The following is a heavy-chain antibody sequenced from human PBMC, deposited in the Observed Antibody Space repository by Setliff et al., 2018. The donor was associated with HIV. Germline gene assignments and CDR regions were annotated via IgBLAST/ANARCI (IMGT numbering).Heavy chain of an antibody. J-gene: IGHJ3*01. CDR2: IIPLFGDP. CDR3: ASSFRGGFDV. D-gene: IGHD2-15*01. V-gene: IGHV1-69*13. CDR1: GDTVRNFS. Sequence: SVKVSCKPSGDTVRNFSVNWVRQAPGQGLEWMGGIIPLFGDPTYAQKFQGRLTIIADESTSTGYMELSSLRSEDTAVYYCASSFRGGFDVWGQGTMVTISS.